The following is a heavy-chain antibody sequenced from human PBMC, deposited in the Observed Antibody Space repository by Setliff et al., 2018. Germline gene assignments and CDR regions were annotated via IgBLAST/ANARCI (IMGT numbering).Heavy chain of an antibody. CDR3: AVLVVVTYGMDV. D-gene: IGHD2-2*01. CDR2: IGGRGIST. J-gene: IGHJ6*02. V-gene: IGHV3-23*01. Sequence: AGGSLRLSCAASGFTFGDFATTWVRRAPGKGLEWVSGIGGRGISTYYADSVKGRVIISRDHSENTLYLQMNSLRAEDTAIYYCAVLVVVTYGMDVWGQGTTVTVSS. CDR1: GFTFGDFA.